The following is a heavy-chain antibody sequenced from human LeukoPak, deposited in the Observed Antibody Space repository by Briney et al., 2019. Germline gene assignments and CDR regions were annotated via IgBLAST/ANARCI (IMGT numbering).Heavy chain of an antibody. CDR2: ISSSGSTI. CDR1: GFTFSSYE. J-gene: IGHJ4*02. CDR3: ARDGGSGSYYSFDY. V-gene: IGHV3-48*03. Sequence: GGSLRLSCAASGFTFSSYEMNWVRQAPGKGLEWVSYISSSGSTIYYADSVKGRFTISRDNAKNSLYLQMNSLRAEDTAVYYCARDGGSGSYYSFDYWGQGTLVTVSS. D-gene: IGHD3-10*01.